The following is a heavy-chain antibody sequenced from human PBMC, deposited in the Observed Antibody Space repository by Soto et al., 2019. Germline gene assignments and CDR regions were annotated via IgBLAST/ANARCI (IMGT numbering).Heavy chain of an antibody. Sequence: HPGGSLRLSCAASGFTFSSYGMHWVRQAPGKGLEWVAVISYDGSNKYYADSVKGRFTISRDNSKNTLYLQMNSLRAEDTAVYYCAKPMIVVVINDAFDIWGQGTMVTVSS. CDR2: ISYDGSNK. V-gene: IGHV3-30*18. J-gene: IGHJ3*02. CDR1: GFTFSSYG. D-gene: IGHD3-22*01. CDR3: AKPMIVVVINDAFDI.